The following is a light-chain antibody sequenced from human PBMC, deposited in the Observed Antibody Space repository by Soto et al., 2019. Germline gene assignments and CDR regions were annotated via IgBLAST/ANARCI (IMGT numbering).Light chain of an antibody. Sequence: DIQMPQSPSSLSASVGDRVTITCRASQSISSYLNWYQQKPGKAPKLLIYAASSLQSGVPSRFSHSESGTDFTLTISSLQPEDFVTYYCQQRYSTPLTVGGGTKVEIK. CDR2: AAS. CDR1: QSISSY. CDR3: QQRYSTPLT. J-gene: IGKJ4*01. V-gene: IGKV1-39*01.